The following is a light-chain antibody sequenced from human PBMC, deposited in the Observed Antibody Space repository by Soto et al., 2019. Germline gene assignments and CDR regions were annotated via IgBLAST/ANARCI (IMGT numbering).Light chain of an antibody. CDR3: MQSAHLPWT. V-gene: IGKV2-30*01. CDR2: TIS. J-gene: IGKJ1*01. CDR1: QGLVLSDGNTY. Sequence: DVVMTQSPLSLPVPLGQPASISCRSSQGLVLSDGNTYLSWFHQRPGQSPRRLIYTISDRASGVPHRFSRSGSGTDFTLKISGLEAEDVGVYYCMQSAHLPWTFGPGTKVDIK.